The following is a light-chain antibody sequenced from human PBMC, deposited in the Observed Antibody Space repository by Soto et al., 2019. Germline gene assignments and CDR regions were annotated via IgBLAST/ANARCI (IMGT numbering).Light chain of an antibody. Sequence: DIVMTQSPDSLAVSLGERATINCKSSQNILYSSSNKNYLSWYQQKPGQPPKLLISWASTRESGVPDRFSGSGSGTDFTLTISSLQAEDVAVYYCHQYYSTPYAFGQGTKVDIK. J-gene: IGKJ2*01. V-gene: IGKV4-1*01. CDR2: WAS. CDR3: HQYYSTPYA. CDR1: QNILYSSSNKNY.